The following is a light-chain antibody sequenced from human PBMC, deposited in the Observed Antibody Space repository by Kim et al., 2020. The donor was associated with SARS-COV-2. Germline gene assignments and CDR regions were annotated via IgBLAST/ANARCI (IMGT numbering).Light chain of an antibody. Sequence: SYELTQPPSVSVAPGETATITCGGNNIGTKGVHWFQQKPGQAPVLVIYYDSDRPSGIPERFSGSNSGNTATLTISRVAAGDEADYYCQVWDRSSDHVVFGGGTQLTVL. V-gene: IGLV3-21*04. CDR3: QVWDRSSDHVV. CDR2: YDS. CDR1: NIGTKG. J-gene: IGLJ2*01.